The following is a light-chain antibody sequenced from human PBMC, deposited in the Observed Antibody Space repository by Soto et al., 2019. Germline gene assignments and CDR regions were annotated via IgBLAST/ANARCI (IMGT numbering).Light chain of an antibody. CDR2: STY. Sequence: QTVVTQEPSLTVSPGGTVTLTCASSTGAVTSGYYPNWFQQKPGQAPRGLIYSTYNKYSWTPARFSGSLLGGKAALTLSGVQPEDEAEYYCLLYYGGAQRGVFGGGTKLTVL. V-gene: IGLV7-43*01. CDR1: TGAVTSGYY. J-gene: IGLJ2*01. CDR3: LLYYGGAQRGV.